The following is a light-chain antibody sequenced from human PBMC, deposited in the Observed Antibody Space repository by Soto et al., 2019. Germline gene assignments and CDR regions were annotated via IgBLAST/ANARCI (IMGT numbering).Light chain of an antibody. CDR1: ENIGSY. V-gene: IGKV1-39*01. CDR3: QQSYSTPRT. CDR2: FTS. Sequence: DIQMPQSPSSLSASVGDTVTLTCRPSENIGSYLNWYQQRPGKAPERLIYFTSRGQSGVPSRFSGSGSGTDFTLTINSLQFEDSATYYCQQSYSTPRTFGPGAKVDIK. J-gene: IGKJ3*01.